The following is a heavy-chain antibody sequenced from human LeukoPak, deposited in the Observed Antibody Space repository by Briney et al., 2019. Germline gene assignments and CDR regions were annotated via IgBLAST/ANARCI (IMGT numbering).Heavy chain of an antibody. CDR2: IKSDESST. CDR3: ARDAAAYCSGGSCYPRY. V-gene: IGHV3-74*01. J-gene: IGHJ4*02. D-gene: IGHD2-15*01. CDR1: GFTFSSYW. Sequence: PGGSLRLSCAASGFTFSSYWMHWVRQAPGKGLVWVSRIKSDESSTTYADSVKGRFTTSRDNAKNTLYLQMNSLRAEDTAVYCCARDAAAYCSGGSCYPRYWGQGTLVTVSS.